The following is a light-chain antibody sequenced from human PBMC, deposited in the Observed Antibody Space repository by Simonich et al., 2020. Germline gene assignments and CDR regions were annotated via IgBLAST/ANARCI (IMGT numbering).Light chain of an antibody. CDR3: QQSYSTPPT. Sequence: DIQMTQSPSSLSASVGDRVTITCRASQSLSFYLNWYQQKPGKAPKPLIYAASSLQSGVPSRFSGSGSGTDFTLTISSLQPEDFATYYCQQSYSTPPTFGGGTKVEIK. J-gene: IGKJ4*01. CDR1: QSLSFY. CDR2: AAS. V-gene: IGKV1-39*01.